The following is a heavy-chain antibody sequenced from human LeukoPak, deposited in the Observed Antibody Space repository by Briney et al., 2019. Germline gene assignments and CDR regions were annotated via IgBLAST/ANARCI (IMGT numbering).Heavy chain of an antibody. D-gene: IGHD3-10*01. V-gene: IGHV4-59*08. CDR2: IYSSGST. J-gene: IGHJ6*03. CDR3: ARVFDSGSQGYFYYMDV. Sequence: PSETLSLTCNVSGGSIRGYYGSWIPQSPAKGLEWIGYIYSSGSTNYNPSLKSRVTMSVDTSKNQLSLKVSSVTAADTAVYYCARVFDSGSQGYFYYMDVWGKGTTVIISS. CDR1: GGSIRGYY.